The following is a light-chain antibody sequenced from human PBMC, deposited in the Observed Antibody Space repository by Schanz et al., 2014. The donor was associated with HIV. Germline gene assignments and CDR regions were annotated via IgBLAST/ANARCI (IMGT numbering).Light chain of an antibody. CDR3: ISYAGSNIVV. J-gene: IGLJ1*01. CDR1: NSDINFYYY. V-gene: IGLV2-14*03. CDR2: DGS. Sequence: QSVLTQPASVSGSPGQSITISCTGPNSDINFYYYVSWFQQHPGKAPQLMIYDGSSRPSGVPDRFSGSKSGNTASLTVSGLQAEDEADYYCISYAGSNIVVFGTGTKLTVL.